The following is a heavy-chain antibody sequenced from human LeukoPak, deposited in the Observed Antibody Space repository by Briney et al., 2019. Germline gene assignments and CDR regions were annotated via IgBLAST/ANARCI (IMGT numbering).Heavy chain of an antibody. CDR1: GFTFSSYG. Sequence: GGSLRLSCAASGFTFSSYGMHWVRQAPGKGLEWVAFIRYDGSNKYYADSVKGRFTISRDNAKNTLYLQMNSLRAEDTAVYYCAREGDHPYSGYDSGWGQGTLVTVSS. V-gene: IGHV3-30*02. CDR3: AREGDHPYSGYDSG. J-gene: IGHJ4*02. D-gene: IGHD5-12*01. CDR2: IRYDGSNK.